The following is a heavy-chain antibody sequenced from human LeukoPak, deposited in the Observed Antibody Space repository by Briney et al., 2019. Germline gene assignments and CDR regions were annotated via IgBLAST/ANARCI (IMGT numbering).Heavy chain of an antibody. CDR2: TYYRSTWYN. D-gene: IGHD2-2*01. Sequence: SQTLSLTCVILGDSVSSNNAAWNWIRQSPSRGLEWLGRTYYRSTWYNDYAVSVRGRITVNPDTSKNQFSLHLNSMTPEDTAVYYCARRLTQYDCFDPWGQGILVTVSS. CDR3: ARRLTQYDCFDP. CDR1: GDSVSSNNAA. J-gene: IGHJ5*02. V-gene: IGHV6-1*01.